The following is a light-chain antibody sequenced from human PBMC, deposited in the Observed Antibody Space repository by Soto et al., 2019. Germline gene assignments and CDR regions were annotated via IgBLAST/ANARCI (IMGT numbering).Light chain of an antibody. CDR2: DAS. Sequence: IVLTQSPVTLALSPGERAVLSCRASQSVSTSLAWYQHKPGQAPRLFIYDASKRAPGIPARFSGSGSGTDFTLTISSLQTDDLAVYYCQVRDVWPSFGQGTKVEIK. CDR1: QSVSTS. V-gene: IGKV3-11*01. J-gene: IGKJ1*01. CDR3: QVRDVWPS.